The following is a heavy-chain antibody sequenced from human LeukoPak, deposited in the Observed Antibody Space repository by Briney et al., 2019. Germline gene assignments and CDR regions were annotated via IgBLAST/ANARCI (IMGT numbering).Heavy chain of an antibody. D-gene: IGHD3-22*01. J-gene: IGHJ5*02. CDR3: ARDIVYYYDSSGYYGIDP. Sequence: GASVKVSCKASGGTFSSYAISWVRQAPGQGLEWMGGIIPIFTTANYAQKFQGRVTITADESTSTAYMELSSLRSEDTAVYYCARDIVYYYDSSGYYGIDPWGQGTLVTVSS. CDR2: IIPIFTTA. CDR1: GGTFSSYA. V-gene: IGHV1-69*13.